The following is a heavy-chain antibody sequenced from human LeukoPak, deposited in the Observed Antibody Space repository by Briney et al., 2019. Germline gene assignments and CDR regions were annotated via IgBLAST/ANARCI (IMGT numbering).Heavy chain of an antibody. V-gene: IGHV1-2*06. CDR3: ARSARHCNNGVCFTDYYIDL. CDR1: GYTFTGYY. CDR2: INPNSGDP. J-gene: IGHJ6*03. Sequence: ASVKVSCKASGYTFTGYYMHWVRQAPGQGLEWMGRINPNSGDPDYPQKFQGRVTMTRDTSISTAYVEMSSLTSDDTAVYYCARSARHCNNGVCFTDYYIDLWGKGTTVIVSS. D-gene: IGHD2-8*01.